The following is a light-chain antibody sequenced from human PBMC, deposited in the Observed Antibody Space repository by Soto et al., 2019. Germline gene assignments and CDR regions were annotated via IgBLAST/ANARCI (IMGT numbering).Light chain of an antibody. CDR1: QSVTTY. Sequence: ETVLTQSPATLSLSPGESATLSCRASQSVTTYLAWYQQKPGQAPRLLIYDASVRASGIPARFSASGSGTDITLTISSLEPEDFAVYYCQQRSNWPPEITFGQGTRLEIK. J-gene: IGKJ5*01. V-gene: IGKV3-11*01. CDR3: QQRSNWPPEIT. CDR2: DAS.